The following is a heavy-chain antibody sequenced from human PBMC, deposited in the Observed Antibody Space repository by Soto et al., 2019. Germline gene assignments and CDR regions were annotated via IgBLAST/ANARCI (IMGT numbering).Heavy chain of an antibody. D-gene: IGHD3-10*01. CDR1: GFTFASYA. Sequence: GGSLRLSCAASGFTFASYAMAWVRQAPGKGVEWVSGIDASGSRTYYADSVKGRFTISRDNSRNTLFLQMDNLRGEDTAIYYCAKGEYLDGSGSFYDIGFWGLGTLVTVSS. J-gene: IGHJ4*02. CDR3: AKGEYLDGSGSFYDIGF. CDR2: IDASGSRT. V-gene: IGHV3-23*05.